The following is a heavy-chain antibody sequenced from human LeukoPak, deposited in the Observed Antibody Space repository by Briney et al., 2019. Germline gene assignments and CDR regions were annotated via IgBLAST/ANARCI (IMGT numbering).Heavy chain of an antibody. CDR3: AKNIVVVPAATGDY. CDR2: ISGSGGST. CDR1: GFTFSSYA. D-gene: IGHD2-2*01. V-gene: IGHV3-23*01. Sequence: PGGSLRLSCAASGFTFSSYAMSWVRQAPGKGLEWVSAISGSGGSTYCADSVKGRFTISRDNSKNTLYLQMNSLRAEDTAVYYCAKNIVVVPAATGDYWGQGTLVTVSS. J-gene: IGHJ4*02.